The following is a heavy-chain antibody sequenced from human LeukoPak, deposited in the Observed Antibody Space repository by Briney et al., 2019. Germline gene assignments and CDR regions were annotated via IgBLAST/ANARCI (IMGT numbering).Heavy chain of an antibody. J-gene: IGHJ6*02. Sequence: PGGSLRLSCAASGFTFSSYWMSWVRQAPGKGLEWVANIKQDGSEKYYVDSVKGRFTISRDNAKNSLYLQMSSLRAEDTAVYYCARAISPYYYDSSGYYFSFDYYGMDVWGQGTTVTVSS. CDR3: ARAISPYYYDSSGYYFSFDYYGMDV. D-gene: IGHD3-22*01. V-gene: IGHV3-7*01. CDR2: IKQDGSEK. CDR1: GFTFSSYW.